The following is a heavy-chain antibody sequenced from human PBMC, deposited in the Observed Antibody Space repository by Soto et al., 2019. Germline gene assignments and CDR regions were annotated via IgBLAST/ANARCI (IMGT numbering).Heavy chain of an antibody. V-gene: IGHV3-23*01. D-gene: IGHD2-2*01. CDR2: ISGSGDST. J-gene: IGHJ6*02. CDR1: GFTFSSYA. Sequence: EVQLLESGGILVHPGGSLRLSCAASGFTFSSYAMTWVRQAPGKGLEWVSAISGSGDSTYYADSVKGRFTISRDQSKNTLYLQMHSLRAEDTAVYFCARSFTDYCSSTSCQASYGMDVWGQGTTVTVSS. CDR3: ARSFTDYCSSTSCQASYGMDV.